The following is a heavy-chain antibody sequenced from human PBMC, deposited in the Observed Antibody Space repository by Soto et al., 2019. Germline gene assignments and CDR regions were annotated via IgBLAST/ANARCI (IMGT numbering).Heavy chain of an antibody. CDR3: ARADRHTELLWLWELLPHGFDH. CDR1: GYTFTSYY. J-gene: IGHJ5*02. D-gene: IGHD3-10*01. V-gene: IGHV1-46*01. Sequence: ASVKVSCKASGYTFTSYYIHWVRQAPGQGLEWMGTINPSGGSTSYAQKFQGRVTMTRDTSTSTVYLELRSHRSEDTAVYYCARADRHTELLWLWELLPHGFDHWGQGTMVTVSS. CDR2: INPSGGST.